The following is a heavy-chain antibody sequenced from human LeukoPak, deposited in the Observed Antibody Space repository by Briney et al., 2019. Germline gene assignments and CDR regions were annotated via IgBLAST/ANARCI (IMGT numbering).Heavy chain of an antibody. CDR2: IWYDGSKT. CDR1: GFSFRSYG. Sequence: PGGSLRLSCVASGFSFRSYGMHWVRQAPGKGLEWVAIIWYDGSKTYYADSVKGRFTISRDNSKNTLYLQMNSLRAEDTAVYYCARDGRGFGLDYWGQGSLVTDSS. V-gene: IGHV3-33*01. CDR3: ARDGRGFGLDY. D-gene: IGHD3-10*01. J-gene: IGHJ4*02.